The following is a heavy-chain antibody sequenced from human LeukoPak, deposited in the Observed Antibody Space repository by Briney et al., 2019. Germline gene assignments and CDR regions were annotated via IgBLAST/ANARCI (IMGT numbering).Heavy chain of an antibody. D-gene: IGHD5-18*01. V-gene: IGHV3-30-3*01. Sequence: GGSLRLSCAASGFTFSSYAMHWVRQAPGKGLEWVAVISYDGSNKYYADSVKGRFTISRDNSKNTLYLQMNSLRAEDTAVYYCARDRGYSYGQRMYFDYWGQGTLVTVSS. J-gene: IGHJ4*02. CDR1: GFTFSSYA. CDR2: ISYDGSNK. CDR3: ARDRGYSYGQRMYFDY.